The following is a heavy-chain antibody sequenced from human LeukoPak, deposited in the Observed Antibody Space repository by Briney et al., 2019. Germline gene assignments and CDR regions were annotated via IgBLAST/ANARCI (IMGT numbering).Heavy chain of an antibody. CDR1: GFTFSNYW. CDR3: AKRGHRGFLRYFDWLPPDFDY. CDR2: ISGSGGST. Sequence: GGSLRLSCAASGFTFSNYWMSWVRQAPGKGLEWVSAISGSGGSTYYADSVKGRFTISRDNSKNTLYLQMNSLRAEDTAVYYCAKRGHRGFLRYFDWLPPDFDYWGQGTLVTVSS. J-gene: IGHJ4*02. V-gene: IGHV3-23*01. D-gene: IGHD3-9*01.